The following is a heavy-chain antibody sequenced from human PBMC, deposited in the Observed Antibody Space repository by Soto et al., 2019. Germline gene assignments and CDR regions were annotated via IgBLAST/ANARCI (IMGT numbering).Heavy chain of an antibody. V-gene: IGHV3-33*01. J-gene: IGHJ5*02. Sequence: QVQLVESGGGVVQPGRSLRLSCAASGFTFSSYGMHWVRQAPGKGLEWVAVIWYDGSNKYYADSVKGRFTISRDNSKNTLYLQMNSLRAEDTAVYYCARSPLWFGEGSEFDPWGQGTLVTVSS. CDR3: ARSPLWFGEGSEFDP. CDR2: IWYDGSNK. CDR1: GFTFSSYG. D-gene: IGHD3-10*01.